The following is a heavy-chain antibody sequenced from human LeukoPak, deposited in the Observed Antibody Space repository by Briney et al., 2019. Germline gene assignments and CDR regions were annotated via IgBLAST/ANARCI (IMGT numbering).Heavy chain of an antibody. Sequence: GRSLRLSCAASGFTFSSYWMHWVRQAPGKGLVWVSRINSDGSSTSYADSVKGRFTISRDNAKNTLYLQMNSLRAEDTAVYYCARGAYGSGSYLDYWGQGTLVTVSS. D-gene: IGHD3-10*01. CDR2: INSDGSST. V-gene: IGHV3-74*01. CDR1: GFTFSSYW. CDR3: ARGAYGSGSYLDY. J-gene: IGHJ4*02.